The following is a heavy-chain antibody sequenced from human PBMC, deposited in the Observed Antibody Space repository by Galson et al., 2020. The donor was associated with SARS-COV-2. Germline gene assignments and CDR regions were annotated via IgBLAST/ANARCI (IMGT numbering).Heavy chain of an antibody. CDR1: GFSLTTSGMC. Sequence: ESGPTLVKPTQTLTLTCTFSGFSLTTSGMCISWIRQPPGKALEWLARIDWDDDKYYSTSLKTRLTISKDTSKNQVVLTMTTMDPVDTATYYCARGAYSNYYYGMDVWGQGTTVTVSS. V-gene: IGHV2-70*11. CDR3: ARGAYSNYYYGMDV. CDR2: IDWDDDK. J-gene: IGHJ6*02. D-gene: IGHD4-4*01.